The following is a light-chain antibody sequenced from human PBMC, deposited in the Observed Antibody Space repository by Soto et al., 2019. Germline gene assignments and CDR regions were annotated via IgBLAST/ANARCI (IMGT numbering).Light chain of an antibody. Sequence: EIVMTQSPATLSVSPGERATLSCRASQSVDSNLAWYQQKPGQAPRLLIYGASTRATDIPARFSGSGSGTEFTLTIRSLQSEDFAVYYCQQYNDWILTFGQGTKVENK. J-gene: IGKJ1*01. V-gene: IGKV3D-15*01. CDR3: QQYNDWILT. CDR1: QSVDSN. CDR2: GAS.